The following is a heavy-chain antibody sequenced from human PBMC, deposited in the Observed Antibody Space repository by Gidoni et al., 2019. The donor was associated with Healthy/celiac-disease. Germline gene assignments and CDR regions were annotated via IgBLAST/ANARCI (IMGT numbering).Heavy chain of an antibody. D-gene: IGHD4-17*01. CDR3: ARPMTTVTTDRWRFDY. Sequence: QVQLQQWGAGLLKPSETLSLTCAVYGGSVSGYYWSWIRQPPGKGLEWIGEINHSGSTNYNPSLKSRVTISVDTSKNQFSLKLSSVTAADTAVYYCARPMTTVTTDRWRFDYWGQGTLVTVSS. CDR1: GGSVSGYY. V-gene: IGHV4-34*01. CDR2: INHSGST. J-gene: IGHJ4*02.